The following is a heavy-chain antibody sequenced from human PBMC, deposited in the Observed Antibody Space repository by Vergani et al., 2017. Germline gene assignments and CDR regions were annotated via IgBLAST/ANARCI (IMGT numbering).Heavy chain of an antibody. CDR3: ARDPLYSTTWPFLLLDMDV. J-gene: IGHJ6*02. Sequence: QVQLQESGPGLVRPSQTLSLTCTVSGGSLSSGSYYWSWFRQPAGKGLEWIGRFYTGGGTSYNPSLKSRVTISVDTSKNQFSLQLSSVTAADTAVYYCARDPLYSTTWPFLLLDMDVWGQGTTVTVSS. CDR2: FYTGGGT. D-gene: IGHD6-13*01. V-gene: IGHV4-61*02. CDR1: GGSLSSGSYY.